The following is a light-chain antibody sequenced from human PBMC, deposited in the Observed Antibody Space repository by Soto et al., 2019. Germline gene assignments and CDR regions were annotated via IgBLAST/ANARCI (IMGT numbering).Light chain of an antibody. J-gene: IGKJ1*01. CDR3: QHYNSYSEA. CDR1: QTISSW. V-gene: IGKV1-5*03. Sequence: DIQMTPSPSTLSGSVGDRVAITGRAGQTISSWLAWYQQKPGKAPKLLIYKASTLKSGVPSRFSGSGSGTEFTLTISSLQPDDFATYYCQHYNSYSEAFGQGTKVDIK. CDR2: KAS.